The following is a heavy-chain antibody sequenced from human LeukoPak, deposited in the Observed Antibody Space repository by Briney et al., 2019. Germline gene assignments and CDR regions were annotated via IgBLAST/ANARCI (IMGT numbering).Heavy chain of an antibody. CDR2: ISAYNGNT. V-gene: IGHV1-18*01. CDR3: ARDLCSSTSCYQKGGNWFDP. Sequence: ASVKVSCKASGYTFTSYGISWVRQAPGQGLEWMGWISAYNGNTNYAQKLQGRVTMTTDTSTSTAYMGLRSLRSDDTAVYYCARDLCSSTSCYQKGGNWFDPWGQGTLVTVSS. CDR1: GYTFTSYG. D-gene: IGHD2-2*01. J-gene: IGHJ5*02.